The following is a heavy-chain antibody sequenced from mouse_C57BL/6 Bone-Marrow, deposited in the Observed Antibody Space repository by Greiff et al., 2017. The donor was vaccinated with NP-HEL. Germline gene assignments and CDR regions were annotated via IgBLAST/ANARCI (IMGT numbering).Heavy chain of an antibody. Sequence: VQLQQSGPELVKPGASVKISCKASGYAFSSSWMNWVKQRPGKGLEWIGRIYPGDGDTNYNGKFKGKATLTADKSAGTAYMQLSSLTSEDSAVYFCARMWVLGFDYWGQGTTLTVSS. V-gene: IGHV1-82*01. J-gene: IGHJ2*01. CDR3: ARMWVLGFDY. CDR2: IYPGDGDT. CDR1: GYAFSSSW.